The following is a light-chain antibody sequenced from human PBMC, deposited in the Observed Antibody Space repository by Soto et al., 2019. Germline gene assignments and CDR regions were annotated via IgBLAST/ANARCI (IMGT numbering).Light chain of an antibody. V-gene: IGKV1-5*03. CDR3: QQYSSSPRT. Sequence: DVQMTQSPSTLSASVVHRVTITCRASERIGSWLAWYQLKPGTVPKLLIYKASTLTKGVTSTFSGSGSGTEFNLTINRLQPDDFAAYYCQQYSSSPRTFGQGTKVDIK. CDR1: ERIGSW. J-gene: IGKJ1*01. CDR2: KAS.